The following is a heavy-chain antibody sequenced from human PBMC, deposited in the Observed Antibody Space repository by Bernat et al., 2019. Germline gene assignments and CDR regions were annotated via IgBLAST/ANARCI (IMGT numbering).Heavy chain of an antibody. Sequence: QVQLQESGPGLVNPSGTLSLTCAVSGGSISSSNWWRWVRQPPGKGLEWIGEIYHSGSTNYKPSLKSRVTISVDKSKTQFSLKLSSVTAADTAVYYCARYRSSWSPAGDAFDIWGQGTMVTVSS. V-gene: IGHV4-4*02. CDR2: IYHSGST. J-gene: IGHJ3*02. CDR1: GGSISSSNW. D-gene: IGHD6-13*01. CDR3: ARYRSSWSPAGDAFDI.